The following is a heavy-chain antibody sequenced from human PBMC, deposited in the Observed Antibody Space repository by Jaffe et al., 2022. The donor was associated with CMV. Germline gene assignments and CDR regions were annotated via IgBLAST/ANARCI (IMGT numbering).Heavy chain of an antibody. CDR1: GFTFSSYG. V-gene: IGHV3-33*01. CDR2: IWYDGSNK. D-gene: IGHD6-13*01. Sequence: QVQLVESGGGVVQPGRSLRLSCAASGFTFSSYGMHWVRQAPGKGLEWVAVIWYDGSNKYYADSVKGRFTISRDNSKNTLYLQMNSLRAEDTAVYYCARTLRGQLVLMWYGMDVWGQGTTVTVSS. CDR3: ARTLRGQLVLMWYGMDV. J-gene: IGHJ6*02.